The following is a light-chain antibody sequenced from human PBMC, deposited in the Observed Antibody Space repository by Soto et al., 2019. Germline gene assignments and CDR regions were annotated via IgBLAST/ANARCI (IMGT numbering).Light chain of an antibody. Sequence: EIVLTQSPATLSLSPGERATLSCRASQSVSSLLAWYQQKPGQAPRLLIYDTSNRATGIPARFSGSGSGTDFTLTISSLEPEDFAVYYCQQRSNWPPLTFGGGTKVDIK. CDR2: DTS. CDR3: QQRSNWPPLT. J-gene: IGKJ4*01. CDR1: QSVSSL. V-gene: IGKV3-11*01.